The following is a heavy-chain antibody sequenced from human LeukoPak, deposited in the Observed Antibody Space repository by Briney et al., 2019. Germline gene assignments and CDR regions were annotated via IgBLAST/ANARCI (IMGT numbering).Heavy chain of an antibody. Sequence: GGSLRLSCAASGFTFSSYGMHGVRQAPGKGREGVAVISYDGSNKYYADSVKGRFTLSRDNPKHTLYLQMNRLRAEDTAVYYCAKGGYIVVVPAAKAPIDYWGQGTLVTVSS. J-gene: IGHJ4*02. CDR1: GFTFSSYG. V-gene: IGHV3-30*18. CDR2: ISYDGSNK. CDR3: AKGGYIVVVPAAKAPIDY. D-gene: IGHD2-2*01.